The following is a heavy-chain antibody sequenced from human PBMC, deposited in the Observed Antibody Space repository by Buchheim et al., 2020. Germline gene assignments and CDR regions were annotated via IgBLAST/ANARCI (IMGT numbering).Heavy chain of an antibody. V-gene: IGHV3-66*01. CDR3: ARVEGDYDFWSGYYKSPGAFEY. CDR2: IYSGGRT. J-gene: IGHJ4*01. Sequence: VQLVESGGGLVKPGGSLRLSCAASGFTVSSNYMSWVRQAPGKGLEWVSVIYSGGRTYYADSVKGRFTISRDNSKNTLYLQMNSLRAEDTAVYYCARVEGDYDFWSGYYKSPGAFEYWGHGTL. D-gene: IGHD3-3*01. CDR1: GFTVSSNY.